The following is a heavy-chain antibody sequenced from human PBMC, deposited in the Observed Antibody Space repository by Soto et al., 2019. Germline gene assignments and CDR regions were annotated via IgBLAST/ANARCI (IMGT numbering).Heavy chain of an antibody. CDR3: ARVAVGEYHFDP. CDR1: GFTLSTYW. CDR2: INPDGTTT. D-gene: IGHD2-2*01. V-gene: IGHV3-74*01. Sequence: GESLKISCAASGFTLSTYWMHWVRQAPGKGLVWVSRINPDGTTTSHADSVEGRFTISRDNAKNTLYLQMNSLRAEDTAVYYCARVAVGEYHFDPLGQGTLVTVSS. J-gene: IGHJ5*02.